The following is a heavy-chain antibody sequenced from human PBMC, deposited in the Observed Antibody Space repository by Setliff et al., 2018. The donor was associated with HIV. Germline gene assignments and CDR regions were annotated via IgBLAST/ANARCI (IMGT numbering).Heavy chain of an antibody. V-gene: IGHV4-34*01. Sequence: SETLSLTCTVSGGSISSHYWNWIRQPPQKRLEWIGEINHSGDTNYNPSLKSRVTISADTSKNQFSLKLSSVTAADTAVYYCARVGDFYDTSGYYSVLDAFDIWGQGTMVTVSS. D-gene: IGHD3-22*01. CDR2: INHSGDT. CDR1: GGSISSHY. CDR3: ARVGDFYDTSGYYSVLDAFDI. J-gene: IGHJ3*02.